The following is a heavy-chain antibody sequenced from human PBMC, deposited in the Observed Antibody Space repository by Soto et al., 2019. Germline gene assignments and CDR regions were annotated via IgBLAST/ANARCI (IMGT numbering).Heavy chain of an antibody. CDR3: AREKPSTFYGSGGKFGMDV. CDR1: GGTLSSYA. CDR2: IIPIFGTA. D-gene: IGHD3-10*01. J-gene: IGHJ6*02. V-gene: IGHV1-69*13. Sequence: SVKVSCKASGGTLSSYAISWVRQAPGQGLEWMGGIIPIFGTANYTQKFQGRVTITADESTSTAYMELSSLRSEDTAVYYCAREKPSTFYGSGGKFGMDVWGQGTTVTVSS.